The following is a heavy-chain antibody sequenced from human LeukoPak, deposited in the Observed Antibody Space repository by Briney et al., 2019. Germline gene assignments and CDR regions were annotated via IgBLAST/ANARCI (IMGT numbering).Heavy chain of an antibody. CDR3: ARGPHCSSTSCYTGYFDY. V-gene: IGHV1-69*02. Sequence: SVKVSCKASGGTFSSYTISWVRQAPGQGLEWMGRIIPILGIANYAQKFQGRVTITADKPTSTAYMELSSLRSEDTAVYYCARGPHCSSTSCYTGYFDYWGQGTLVTVSS. J-gene: IGHJ4*02. CDR2: IIPILGIA. D-gene: IGHD2-2*02. CDR1: GGTFSSYT.